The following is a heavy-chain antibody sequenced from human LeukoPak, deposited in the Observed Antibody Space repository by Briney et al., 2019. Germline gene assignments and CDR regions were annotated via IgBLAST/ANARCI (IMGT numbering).Heavy chain of an antibody. Sequence: SGGSLRLSCAASGFTFSSYGMSWVRQAPGKGLEWVSVISDSGGGTYYADSVKGRFTISRDNSKNTLYLQMNSLRAEDTAVYYCARRTPIYCSGGSCPDYWGQGTPVTVSS. CDR1: GFTFSSYG. V-gene: IGHV3-23*01. D-gene: IGHD2-15*01. CDR2: ISDSGGGT. CDR3: ARRTPIYCSGGSCPDY. J-gene: IGHJ4*02.